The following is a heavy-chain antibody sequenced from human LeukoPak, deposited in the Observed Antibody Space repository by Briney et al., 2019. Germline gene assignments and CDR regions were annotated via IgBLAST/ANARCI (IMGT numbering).Heavy chain of an antibody. Sequence: GGSLRLSCAASGFTFTNYAMSWVRQAPGKGLEWVSGISNSGGGTYYADSVKGRFTVSRDNSKNTMSLQMNSLRAEDTAVYYCAKSSSGSYFSRGQWGQGTLVTVSS. J-gene: IGHJ4*02. CDR1: GFTFTNYA. D-gene: IGHD1-26*01. CDR3: AKSSSGSYFSRGQ. V-gene: IGHV3-23*01. CDR2: ISNSGGGT.